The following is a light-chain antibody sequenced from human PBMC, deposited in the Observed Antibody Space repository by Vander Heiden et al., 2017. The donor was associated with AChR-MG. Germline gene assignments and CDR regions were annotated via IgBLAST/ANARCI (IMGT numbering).Light chain of an antibody. V-gene: IGKV1-27*01. J-gene: IGKJ4*01. CDR3: QKYNNALALT. CDR1: QGISNY. Sequence: DILMTQSPSSLSASVGDRVPLTCRASQGISNYLAWYQQKPGQVPKLLIYSASTLQSGVPSRFSGSGSGTVFTLTISSLQPEDVATYYCQKYNNALALTFGGGTKVEIK. CDR2: SAS.